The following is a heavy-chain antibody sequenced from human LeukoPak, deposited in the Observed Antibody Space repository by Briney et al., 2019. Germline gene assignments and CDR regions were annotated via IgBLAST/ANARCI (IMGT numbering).Heavy chain of an antibody. CDR1: GFTFSSYS. J-gene: IGHJ4*02. D-gene: IGHD3-22*01. CDR2: ISSSSSTI. V-gene: IGHV3-48*01. Sequence: GGSLRLSCAASGFTFSSYSMNWVRQAPGKGLEWVSYISSSSSTIYYADSVKGRFTISRDNAKNSLYLQMNSLRAEDTAVYYCARYYYDSSGYYYFDYWGQGTLVTVSS. CDR3: ARYYYDSSGYYYFDY.